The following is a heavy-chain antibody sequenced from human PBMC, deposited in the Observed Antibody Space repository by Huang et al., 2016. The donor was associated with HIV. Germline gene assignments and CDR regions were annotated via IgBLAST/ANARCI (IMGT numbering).Heavy chain of an antibody. D-gene: IGHD6-19*01. CDR1: GGSFHGYY. V-gene: IGHV4-34*01. CDR2: VNHGGST. CDR3: ATSRSGSGWFLDI. J-gene: IGHJ2*01. Sequence: QVQLYQWGAGPLRPSETLSLTFGVSGGSFHGYYWNWLRQSSGRGLEGIGEVNHGGSTKYNPSLKSRVTISVDTSKIQFSLNLTSVTATDTADYYCATSRSGSGWFLDIWGRGTLVSVS.